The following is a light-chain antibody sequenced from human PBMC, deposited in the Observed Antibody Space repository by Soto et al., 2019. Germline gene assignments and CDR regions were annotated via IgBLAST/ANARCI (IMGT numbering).Light chain of an antibody. CDR3: QHYKTLQLT. CDR2: DAS. J-gene: IGKJ4*01. Sequence: VLTQSPATLSVSPGERDTLACRASQGVGSTLAWYQPEPGQAHRLLIYDASTRATGIPARFSGDGSGTEFTLTISSLQSYAFTVYYCQHYKTLQLTFGGGTRVEI. V-gene: IGKV3-15*01. CDR1: QGVGST.